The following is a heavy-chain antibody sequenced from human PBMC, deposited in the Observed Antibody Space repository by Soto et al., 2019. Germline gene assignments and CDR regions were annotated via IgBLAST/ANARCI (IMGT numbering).Heavy chain of an antibody. D-gene: IGHD3-10*01. CDR2: IDFGGST. V-gene: IGHV4-30-2*01. CDR3: ARVRREFDPSGPVDY. J-gene: IGHJ4*02. Sequence: QLQLQESGSGLVKPSQTLSLTCAVSGGSISSGDYSWNWIRQPPGKGLEWIGYIDFGGSTYYNPPLQSRVTMSVDRSRNQFSLKLSSVTAADTAVYYCARVRREFDPSGPVDYWGQGTLVTVSS. CDR1: GGSISSGDYS.